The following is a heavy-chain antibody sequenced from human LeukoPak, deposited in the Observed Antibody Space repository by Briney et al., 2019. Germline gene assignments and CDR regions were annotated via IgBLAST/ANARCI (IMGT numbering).Heavy chain of an antibody. V-gene: IGHV3-7*01. D-gene: IGHD6-13*01. CDR3: ARIRWYSAFDI. CDR2: IKQDGSEK. J-gene: IGHJ3*02. CDR1: GFTFSSYW. Sequence: GGSLRLSCAASGFTFSSYWMSWVRQAPGKGLEWVANIKQDGSEKYYADSVKGRFTISRDNAKNSLYLQMNSLRAEDTAVYYCARIRWYSAFDIWGQGTMVTVSS.